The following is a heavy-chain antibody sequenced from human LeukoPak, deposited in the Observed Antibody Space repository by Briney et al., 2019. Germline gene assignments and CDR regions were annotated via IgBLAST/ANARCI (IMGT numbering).Heavy chain of an antibody. D-gene: IGHD1-26*01. V-gene: IGHV3-9*03. CDR2: ISWNSGSI. CDR1: GFTFDDYA. CDR3: AKASVGATTLEHYFDY. J-gene: IGHJ4*02. Sequence: PGGSLRLSCAASGFTFDDYAMHWVRQAPGKGLEWVSGISWNSGSIGYADSVKGRFTISRDNAKNSLYLQMNSLRAEDMALYYCAKASVGATTLEHYFDYWGQGTLVTVSS.